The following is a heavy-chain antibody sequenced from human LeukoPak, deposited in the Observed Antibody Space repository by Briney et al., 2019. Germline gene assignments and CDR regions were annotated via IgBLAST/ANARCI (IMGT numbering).Heavy chain of an antibody. CDR1: GGPVHSGSYY. V-gene: IGHV4-61*01. CDR3: ARGAIAVRTSFDY. Sequence: LGTLSPTWHVLGGPVHSGSYYRSWNRQPPGQGLEWIGYIYYSGSTNYNPSLKSRVTISVDTSKNQFSLKLSSVTAADTAVYYCARGAIAVRTSFDYWGQGTLVTVSS. D-gene: IGHD6-19*01. J-gene: IGHJ4*02. CDR2: IYYSGST.